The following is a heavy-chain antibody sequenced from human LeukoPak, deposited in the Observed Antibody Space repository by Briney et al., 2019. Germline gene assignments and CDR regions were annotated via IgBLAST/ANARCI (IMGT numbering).Heavy chain of an antibody. D-gene: IGHD6-6*01. J-gene: IGHJ5*02. CDR3: ARGSSSSGNWFDP. CDR2: ISSSSSYI. CDR1: GFTFSSYS. V-gene: IGHV3-21*01. Sequence: GGSLRLSCAASGFTFSSYSMNWVRQAPGKGLEWVSSISSSSSYIYYADSVKGRFTISRDNAKNSLYLQMNSLRAEDTAVYYCARGSSSSGNWFDPWGQGTLVTVSS.